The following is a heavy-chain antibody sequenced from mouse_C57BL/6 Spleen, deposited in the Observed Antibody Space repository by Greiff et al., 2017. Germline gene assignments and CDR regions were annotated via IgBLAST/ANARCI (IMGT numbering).Heavy chain of an antibody. V-gene: IGHV5-17*01. Sequence: DVKLVESGGGLVKPGGSLKLSCAASGFTFSDYGMHWVRQAPEKGLEWVAYISSGSSTIYYADTVKGRFTISRDNAKNTLFLKMTSLRSEDTAMYYCARYYGSSFDYWGQGTTLTVSS. CDR2: ISSGSSTI. D-gene: IGHD1-1*01. CDR3: ARYYGSSFDY. J-gene: IGHJ2*01. CDR1: GFTFSDYG.